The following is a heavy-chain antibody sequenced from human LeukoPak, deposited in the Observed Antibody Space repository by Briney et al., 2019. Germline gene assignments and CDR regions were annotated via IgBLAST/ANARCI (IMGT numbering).Heavy chain of an antibody. CDR2: ISSSSSYI. Sequence: PGGSLRLSCAASGFTVSSNYMSWVRQAPGKGLEWVSSISSSSSYIYYADSVKGRFTISRDNAKNSLYLQMNSLRAEDTAVYYCARDYRQKWELRRFDYWGQGTLVTVSS. V-gene: IGHV3-21*01. CDR1: GFTVSSNY. J-gene: IGHJ4*02. D-gene: IGHD1-26*01. CDR3: ARDYRQKWELRRFDY.